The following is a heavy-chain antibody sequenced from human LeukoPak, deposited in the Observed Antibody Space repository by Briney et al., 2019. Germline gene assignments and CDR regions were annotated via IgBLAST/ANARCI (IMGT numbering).Heavy chain of an antibody. CDR3: ARHVYSSSWIYYYYYMDV. CDR1: GGSISSSSYY. Sequence: SETLSLTCTVSGGSISSSSYYWGWIRQPPGKGLEWIGSIYYSGSTHYNPSLKSRVAISVDASKNEFSLKLSSVTAADTAVYYCARHVYSSSWIYYYYYMDVWGKGTTVTVSS. J-gene: IGHJ6*03. D-gene: IGHD6-13*01. CDR2: IYYSGST. V-gene: IGHV4-39*01.